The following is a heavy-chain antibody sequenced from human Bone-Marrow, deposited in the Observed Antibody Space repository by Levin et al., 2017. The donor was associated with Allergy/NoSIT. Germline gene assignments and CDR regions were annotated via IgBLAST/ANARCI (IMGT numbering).Heavy chain of an antibody. CDR3: ARDRHNYVTRTFYYGMEV. CDR2: IISISTEK. J-gene: IGHJ6*02. CDR1: GFTFGSYT. Sequence: TGESLKISCTASGFTFGSYTMTWVRQAPGKGLEWVSSIISISTEKYYADSVRGRFTVSRDNAKNLLFLEMNSLRAEDTAVYYCARDRHNYVTRTFYYGMEVWGQGTTVAVSS. D-gene: IGHD5-24*01. V-gene: IGHV3-21*06.